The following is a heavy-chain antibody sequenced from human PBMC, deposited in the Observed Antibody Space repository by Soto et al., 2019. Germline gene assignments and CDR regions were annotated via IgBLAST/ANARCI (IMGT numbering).Heavy chain of an antibody. CDR3: TRGPSGDKVDY. CDR1: GDSISDVNYY. Sequence: QVQLQGSGPRLVKPSQTLSLTCTVSGDSISDVNYYWSWIRQSPDKGLEWIGTIYDGGSTYSNPSLKSRVTVSIDTSKNPFALQLSSMSAADTAVYYCTRGPSGDKVDYWGQGTLVTFSS. J-gene: IGHJ4*02. D-gene: IGHD7-27*01. CDR2: IYDGGST. V-gene: IGHV4-30-4*01.